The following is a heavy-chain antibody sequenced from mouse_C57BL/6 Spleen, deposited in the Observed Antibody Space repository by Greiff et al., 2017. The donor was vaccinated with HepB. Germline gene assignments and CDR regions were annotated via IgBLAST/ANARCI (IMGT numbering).Heavy chain of an antibody. V-gene: IGHV1-15*01. J-gene: IGHJ2*01. D-gene: IGHD2-4*01. CDR3: TRNDYDY. Sequence: VQLQQSGAELVRPGASVTLSCKASGYTFTDYDMHWVKQTPVHGLEWIGAIDPETGGTAYNQKFKGKAILTADKSSSTAYMELRSLTSEDSAVYYCTRNDYDYWGQGTTLTVSS. CDR2: IDPETGGT. CDR1: GYTFTDYD.